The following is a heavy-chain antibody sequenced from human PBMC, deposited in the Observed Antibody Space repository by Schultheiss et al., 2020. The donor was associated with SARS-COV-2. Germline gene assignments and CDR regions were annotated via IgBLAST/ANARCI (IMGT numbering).Heavy chain of an antibody. CDR2: ISSSSSYK. D-gene: IGHD2-15*01. CDR1: GFMFSSYA. Sequence: GGSLRLSCTPSGFMFSSYAMNWVRQAPGKGLEWVSSISSSSSYKYYADSLKGRFTISRDHSKNSLFLQMNSLRVEDTAVYYCARDLYSSGGSCYAYWGQGTLVTVSS. J-gene: IGHJ4*02. V-gene: IGHV3-21*01. CDR3: ARDLYSSGGSCYAY.